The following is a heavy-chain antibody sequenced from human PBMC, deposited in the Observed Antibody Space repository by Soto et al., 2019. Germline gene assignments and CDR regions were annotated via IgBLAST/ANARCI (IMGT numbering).Heavy chain of an antibody. CDR2: IYNSGST. Sequence: QLQLQESGSGLVKPSQTLSLTCAVSGGSISSGGYSWSWLRQPPGKGLEWIGYIYNSGSTYYNPSLKSRVTISVDRSKNQCSLKLSSVAAADTAVYYCARARVVTEHFDYWGQGTLVTVSS. D-gene: IGHD2-21*02. V-gene: IGHV4-30-2*01. CDR1: GGSISSGGYS. J-gene: IGHJ4*02. CDR3: ARARVVTEHFDY.